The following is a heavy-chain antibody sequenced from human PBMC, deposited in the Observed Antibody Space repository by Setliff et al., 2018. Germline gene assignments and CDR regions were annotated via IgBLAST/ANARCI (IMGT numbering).Heavy chain of an antibody. CDR2: IRSRNDGGTT. Sequence: GGSLRLFCAASGLTFSHAWMTWVRQSPGKGLEWVGRIRSRNDGGTTDYAAPVKGRFTFSRDDSKNTLYLQMNNLKTEDTATYYCTSAKLERRTGHHYYLEVWGKGTTVTVSS. J-gene: IGHJ6*03. V-gene: IGHV3-15*01. D-gene: IGHD1-1*01. CDR1: GLTFSHAW. CDR3: TSAKLERRTGHHYYLEV.